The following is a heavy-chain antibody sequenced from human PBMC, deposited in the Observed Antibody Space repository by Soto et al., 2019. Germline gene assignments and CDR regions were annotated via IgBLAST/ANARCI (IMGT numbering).Heavy chain of an antibody. Sequence: SETLSLTCTVSGGSISSSSYYWGWIRQPPGKGLVCIGSIYYSGSTYYNPSLKSRVTISVDTSKNQFSLKLSSVTAADTAVYYCARHVNYDILTGYYTPHWFDPWGQGTLVTVPQ. V-gene: IGHV4-39*01. J-gene: IGHJ5*02. CDR1: GGSISSSSYY. CDR2: IYYSGST. D-gene: IGHD3-9*01. CDR3: ARHVNYDILTGYYTPHWFDP.